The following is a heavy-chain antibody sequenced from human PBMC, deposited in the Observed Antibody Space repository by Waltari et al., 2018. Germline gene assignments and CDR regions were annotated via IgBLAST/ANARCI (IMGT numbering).Heavy chain of an antibody. D-gene: IGHD6-19*01. CDR3: ARDGGRSASDWYWNFDS. J-gene: IGHJ4*02. CDR2: INPNGGGT. V-gene: IGHV1-2*02. Sequence: QVQLVQSGAEVKTPGASVKVSCKTSGYTFTGYYMHWVRPAPGRGFEWMGWINPNGGGTNYAQKFQGTVTMTSDTSISTVYMDLSRLTSDDTAVYYCARDGGRSASDWYWNFDSWGQGTLVTVSS. CDR1: GYTFTGYY.